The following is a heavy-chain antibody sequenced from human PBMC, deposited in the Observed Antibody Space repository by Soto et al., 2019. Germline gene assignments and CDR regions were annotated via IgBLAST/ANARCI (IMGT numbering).Heavy chain of an antibody. CDR2: ISYDGSNK. CDR3: ARAHSSGWYYFDY. V-gene: IGHV3-30-3*01. J-gene: IGHJ4*02. D-gene: IGHD6-19*01. CDR1: GFTFSSYS. Sequence: QVQLVESGGGVVQPGRSLRLSCAASGFTFSSYSMHWVRQAPGKGLEWVAVISYDGSNKYYADSVKGRFTISRDNSKNTLSLQIDSLRPEDTAVYYWARAHSSGWYYFDYWGQGTLVTVSS.